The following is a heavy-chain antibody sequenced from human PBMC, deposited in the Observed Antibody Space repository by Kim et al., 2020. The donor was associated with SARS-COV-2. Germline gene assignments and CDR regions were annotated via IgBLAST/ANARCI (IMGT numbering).Heavy chain of an antibody. CDR3: ARATSRYYYYYMDV. D-gene: IGHD3-16*01. V-gene: IGHV3-13*01. J-gene: IGHJ6*03. Sequence: YPGSEKGRFTNSRENAKNSLFLQMNSLRAGDTAVYYCARATSRYYYYYMDVWGKGTTVTVSS.